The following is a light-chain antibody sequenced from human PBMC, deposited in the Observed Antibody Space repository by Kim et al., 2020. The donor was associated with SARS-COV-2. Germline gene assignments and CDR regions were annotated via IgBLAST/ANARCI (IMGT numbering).Light chain of an antibody. CDR3: QAWVTTTVV. CDR1: RLGDKY. V-gene: IGLV3-1*01. Sequence: VAPGQTVNITCSGHRLGDKYACWYQQKPGQSPVLVIFHDSNRPSGIPERFSGSNSGNTATLTISETQAVDEADYFCQAWVTTTVVFGGGTQLTVL. CDR2: HDS. J-gene: IGLJ2*01.